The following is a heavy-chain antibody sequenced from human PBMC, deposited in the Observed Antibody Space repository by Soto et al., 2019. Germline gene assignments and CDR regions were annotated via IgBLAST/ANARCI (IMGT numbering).Heavy chain of an antibody. CDR1: GFTFRANS. CDR2: IDDDGSST. CDR3: ARETGVSIDYDLESFYFLFMDV. Sequence: EVQLVESGGGLVQPGWSLRLSCAASGFTFRANSMHWVRQAPGKGLVWVSRIDDDGSSTNYADSVKGRFTISRDNAKSTLCLLMNSLRVEDTAVYYCARETGVSIDYDLESFYFLFMDVLGQGTTVSVSS. D-gene: IGHD4-17*01. V-gene: IGHV3-74*01. J-gene: IGHJ6*02.